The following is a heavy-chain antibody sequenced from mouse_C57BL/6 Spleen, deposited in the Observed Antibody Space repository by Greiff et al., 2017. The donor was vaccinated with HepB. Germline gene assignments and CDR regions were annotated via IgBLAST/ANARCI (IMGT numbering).Heavy chain of an antibody. V-gene: IGHV5-4*01. CDR1: GFTFSSYA. J-gene: IGHJ2*01. CDR2: ISDGGSYT. D-gene: IGHD2-5*01. CDR3: ARGYSNYLYYFDY. Sequence: EVQRVESGGGLVKPGGSLKLSCAASGFTFSSYAMSWVRQTPEKRLEWVATISDGGSYTYYPDNVKGRFTISRDNAKNNLYLQMSHLKSEDTAMYYCARGYSNYLYYFDYWGQGTTLTVSS.